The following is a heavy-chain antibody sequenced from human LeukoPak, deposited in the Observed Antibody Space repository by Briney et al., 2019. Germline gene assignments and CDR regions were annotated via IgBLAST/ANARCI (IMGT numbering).Heavy chain of an antibody. V-gene: IGHV4-39*07. CDR3: ARGYSRGAFDI. J-gene: IGHJ3*02. D-gene: IGHD3-22*01. CDR2: IYYSGST. CDR1: GDSISSSSYY. Sequence: PSETLSLTCTVSGDSISSSSYYWGWIRQPPGKGLDWIGSIYYSGSTFYNPSLRSRVTISLDTSKNQFSLKLSSVTAADTAVYYCARGYSRGAFDIWGQGTMVTVSS.